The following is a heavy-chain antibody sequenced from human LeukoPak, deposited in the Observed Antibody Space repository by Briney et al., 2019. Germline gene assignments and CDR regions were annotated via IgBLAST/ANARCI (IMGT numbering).Heavy chain of an antibody. V-gene: IGHV4-39*07. Sequence: PSETLSLTCTVSSGSISSSTYYWGWIRQPPGKGLEWIGTIYYTGSTYYNPSLKSRVTISVDTSKNQFSLKLSSVTAADTAVYYCARGGWYNDYWGQGTLVTVSS. J-gene: IGHJ4*02. CDR2: IYYTGST. CDR3: ARGGWYNDY. D-gene: IGHD6-19*01. CDR1: SGSISSSTYY.